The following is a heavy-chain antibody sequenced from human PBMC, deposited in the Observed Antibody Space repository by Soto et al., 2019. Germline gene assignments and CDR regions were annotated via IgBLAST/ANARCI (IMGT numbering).Heavy chain of an antibody. V-gene: IGHV4-30-4*01. CDR2: IYYSGST. D-gene: IGHD3-22*01. Sequence: SETLSLTCTVSGGSISSGDYYWSWIRQPPGKGLGWIGYIYYSGSTYYNPSLKSRVTISVDTSKNQFSLKLSSVTAADTAVYYCARGPREPDYYDSSGQTPNDAFDIWGQGTMVTVSS. CDR3: ARGPREPDYYDSSGQTPNDAFDI. CDR1: GGSISSGDYY. J-gene: IGHJ3*02.